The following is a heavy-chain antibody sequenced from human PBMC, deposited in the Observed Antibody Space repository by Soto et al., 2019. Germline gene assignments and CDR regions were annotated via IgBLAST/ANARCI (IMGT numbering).Heavy chain of an antibody. Sequence: SCPTLANPTHTLILTCTFSGFSLRPGGMRVSWIRQPSGKSLEWLVLIYWNDDKRYSPSLKSKVTITKDTYKNQVVLTMTNMDPMDTATYYCAHRTGDGYSYFDYWGQGTLVTVSS. CDR3: AHRTGDGYSYFDY. J-gene: IGHJ4*02. D-gene: IGHD4-4*01. CDR1: GFSLRPGGMR. CDR2: IYWNDDK. V-gene: IGHV2-5*08.